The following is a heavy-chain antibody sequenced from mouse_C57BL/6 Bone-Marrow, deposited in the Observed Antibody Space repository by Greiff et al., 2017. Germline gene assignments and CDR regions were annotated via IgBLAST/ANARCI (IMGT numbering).Heavy chain of an antibody. V-gene: IGHV5-6*01. CDR2: ISSGGSYT. CDR1: GFTFSSYG. CDR3: ESDNYYGSSYTYYAMDY. D-gene: IGHD1-1*01. Sequence: EVKLQESGGDLVKPGGSLKLSCAASGFTFSSYGMSWVRQTPDKRLEWVANISSGGSYTYYPDSLKGRFTLSRDNAKNTLYLHMSSLKSEDTAMYYCESDNYYGSSYTYYAMDYWGQGTSVTVSA. J-gene: IGHJ4*01.